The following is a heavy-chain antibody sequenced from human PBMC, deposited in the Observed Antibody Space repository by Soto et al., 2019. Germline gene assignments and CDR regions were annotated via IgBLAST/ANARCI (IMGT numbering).Heavy chain of an antibody. CDR3: ARDRGGAAAGNYYFDY. D-gene: IGHD6-13*01. CDR2: IYHSGST. CDR1: GYSISSGYY. V-gene: IGHV4-38-2*02. Sequence: SETLSLTCAVSGYSISSGYYWGWIRQPPGKGLEWIGSIYHSGSTYYNPSLKSRVTISVDTSKNQFSLKLSSVTAADTAVYYCARDRGGAAAGNYYFDYWGQGTLVTVSS. J-gene: IGHJ4*02.